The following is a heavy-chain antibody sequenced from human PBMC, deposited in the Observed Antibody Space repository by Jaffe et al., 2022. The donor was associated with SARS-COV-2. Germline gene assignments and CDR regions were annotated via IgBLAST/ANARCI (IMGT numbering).Heavy chain of an antibody. J-gene: IGHJ5*02. CDR1: GFTFSSYG. CDR2: IWYDGSNK. V-gene: IGHV3-33*01. Sequence: QVQLVESGGGVVQPGRSLRLSCAASGFTFSSYGMHWVRQAPGKGLEWVAVIWYDGSNKYYADSVKGRFTISRDNSKNTLYLQMNSLRAEDTAVYYCARVVWRCSGGSCYLNWFDPWGQGTLVTVSS. D-gene: IGHD2-15*01. CDR3: ARVVWRCSGGSCYLNWFDP.